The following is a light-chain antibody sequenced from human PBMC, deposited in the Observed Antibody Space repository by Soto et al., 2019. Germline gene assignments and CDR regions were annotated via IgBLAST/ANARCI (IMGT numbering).Light chain of an antibody. J-gene: IGKJ4*01. V-gene: IGKV3-15*01. Sequence: EIVMTQSPATLSVSPGERATLSCRASQSVSSTLAWYQQKPGQAPRLLIYGASTRATGIPARFSGSGSGTAFTLAISSLQYEDFAVYYCQQYKNWPPLTFGGGTKVEI. CDR2: GAS. CDR3: QQYKNWPPLT. CDR1: QSVSST.